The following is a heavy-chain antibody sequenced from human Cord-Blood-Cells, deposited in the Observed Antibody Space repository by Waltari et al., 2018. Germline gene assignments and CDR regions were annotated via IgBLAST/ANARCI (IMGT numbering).Heavy chain of an antibody. CDR1: GGSFSGYY. CDR3: ARVGPRLGYDFWSGYDNFDY. D-gene: IGHD3-3*01. V-gene: IGHV4-34*01. Sequence: QVQLQQWGAGLLKPSETLSLTCAVYGGSFSGYYWSWIRQPPGKGLEWIGEINHSGSTNYNPSLKSRVTISVDTSKNQFSLKLSSVTAADTAVYYCARVGPRLGYDFWSGYDNFDYWGQGTLVTVSS. CDR2: INHSGST. J-gene: IGHJ4*02.